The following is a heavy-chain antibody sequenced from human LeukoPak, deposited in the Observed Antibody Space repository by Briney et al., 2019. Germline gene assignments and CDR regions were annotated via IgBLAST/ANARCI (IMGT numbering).Heavy chain of an antibody. CDR2: ICINVGST. Sequence: GGTLRLSCAPSVFAFSSDAMHCVPHAPGKGLECVSGICINVGSTNYAHTVRVRFTIPRDNSKNTPSLQLCLLTPEARAVYYFGSTNYNPALKIRDTISVVTDKTEFSLKLSSMTAADTAVYYCARDVGCSSTSWYLAFDIWGQGTMVTVSS. CDR1: VFAFSSDA. V-gene: IGHV3-64*01. CDR3: GSTNYNPALKIRDTISVVTDKTEFSLKLSSMTAADTAVYYCARDVGCSSTSWYLAFDI. J-gene: IGHJ3*02. D-gene: IGHD3-10*01.